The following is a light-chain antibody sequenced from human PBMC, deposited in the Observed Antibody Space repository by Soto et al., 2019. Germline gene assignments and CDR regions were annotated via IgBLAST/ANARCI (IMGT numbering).Light chain of an antibody. V-gene: IGLV1-47*02. J-gene: IGLJ3*02. CDR2: GNT. Sequence: QSVLTQPPSASGTPGQRVTISCSGSSSNIGSNYVFWYQHLPGAAPILLIYGNTKRPSGLPDRFSGSKSGTSASLAISGLRSEDEAYYYCASWDDSLSAVVFGGGTKLTVL. CDR1: SSNIGSNY. CDR3: ASWDDSLSAVV.